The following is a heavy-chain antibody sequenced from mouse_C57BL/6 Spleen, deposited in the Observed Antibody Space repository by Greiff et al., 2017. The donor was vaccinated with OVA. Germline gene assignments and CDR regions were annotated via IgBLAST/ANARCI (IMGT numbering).Heavy chain of an antibody. CDR1: GFSLTSYG. D-gene: IGHD1-1*01. Sequence: QVQLKESGPGLVQPSQSLSITCTVSGFSLTSYGVHWVRQSPGKGLEWLGVIWSGGSTDYNAAFISRLSISKDNSKSQVFFKMNSLQADDTAIYYCARGATVVDFDYWGQGTTLTVSS. CDR3: ARGATVVDFDY. V-gene: IGHV2-2*01. CDR2: IWSGGST. J-gene: IGHJ2*01.